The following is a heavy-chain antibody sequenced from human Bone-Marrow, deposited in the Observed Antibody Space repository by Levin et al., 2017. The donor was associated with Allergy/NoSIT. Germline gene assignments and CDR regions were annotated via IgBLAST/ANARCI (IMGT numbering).Heavy chain of an antibody. V-gene: IGHV3-23*01. D-gene: IGHD1-26*01. Sequence: GESLKISCAASGFTFNSFAMSWVRQAPGKGLEWVSAMSSSGDYTYYADSVKGRFTISRDNSKNTLYLQMNSLRAEDTAVYYCAKEGAPVGRTYFDYWGQGTLVTVSS. CDR3: AKEGAPVGRTYFDY. J-gene: IGHJ4*02. CDR2: MSSSGDYT. CDR1: GFTFNSFA.